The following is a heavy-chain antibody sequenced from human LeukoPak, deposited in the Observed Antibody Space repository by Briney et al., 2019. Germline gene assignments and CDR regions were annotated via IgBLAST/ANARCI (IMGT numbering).Heavy chain of an antibody. CDR2: ISASGGST. V-gene: IGHV3-23*01. CDR3: AKRGGNYVYYFDY. Sequence: GGSLRLSCAASGFTFGSYGMSWVRLAPGKGLGWVSAISASGGSTYYADSVKGRFTISRDNAKNSLYLQMNSLRAEDTAVYYCAKRGGNYVYYFDYWGQGTLVTVSS. D-gene: IGHD3-16*01. J-gene: IGHJ4*02. CDR1: GFTFGSYG.